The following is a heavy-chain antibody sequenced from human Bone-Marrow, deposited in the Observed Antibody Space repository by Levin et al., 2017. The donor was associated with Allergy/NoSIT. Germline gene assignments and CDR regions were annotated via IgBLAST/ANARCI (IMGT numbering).Heavy chain of an antibody. CDR2: ISAYNGNT. CDR1: GYTFTSYG. Sequence: GESLKISCQASGYTFTSYGISWVRQAPGQGLEWMGWISAYNGNTNYAQKLQGRVTITTDTSTSTAYIELRSLRSDDTAVYYCARGSHYDFWSGYSSGMDVWGQGTTVTVYS. J-gene: IGHJ6*02. V-gene: IGHV1-18*01. D-gene: IGHD3-3*01. CDR3: ARGSHYDFWSGYSSGMDV.